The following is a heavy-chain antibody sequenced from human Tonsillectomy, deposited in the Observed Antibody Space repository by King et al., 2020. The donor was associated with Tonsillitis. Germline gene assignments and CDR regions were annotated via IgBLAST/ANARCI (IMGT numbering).Heavy chain of an antibody. CDR2: IDWNDEK. V-gene: IGHV2-70*11. Sequence: TLKESGPALVKPTQTLTLTCTFSGFSLSTTAMCVHWIRQPQGKALEWLARIDWNDEKYYNTSLKTRLTISKDTSKNQVVLTMTNMDPVDTATYYCARTNRLYKWNYDYWGQGTLVTVSS. CDR3: ARTNRLYKWNYDY. CDR1: GFSLSTTAMC. D-gene: IGHD1-20*01. J-gene: IGHJ4*02.